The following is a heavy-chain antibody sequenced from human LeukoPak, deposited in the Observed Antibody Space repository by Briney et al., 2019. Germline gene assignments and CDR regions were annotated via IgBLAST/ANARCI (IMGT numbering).Heavy chain of an antibody. CDR2: IYYSGST. Sequence: SETLSLSCTVSDGSITSSSYDWGWIRQPPGKGLEWIGNIYYSGSTYYNPSLKSRVTISVDTSKNQFSLKLSSVTAADTAVYYCATITQMGAASFDYWGQGTLVTVSS. J-gene: IGHJ4*02. CDR1: DGSITSSSYD. CDR3: ATITQMGAASFDY. D-gene: IGHD1-26*01. V-gene: IGHV4-39*01.